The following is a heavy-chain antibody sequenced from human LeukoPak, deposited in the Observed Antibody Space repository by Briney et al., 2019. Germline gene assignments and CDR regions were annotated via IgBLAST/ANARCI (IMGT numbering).Heavy chain of an antibody. V-gene: IGHV3-33*01. Sequence: WGSLRLSCAASGFTFSSYGMHWVRQAPGKGLEWVAVIWYDGSNKYYADSVKGRFTISRDNSKNTLYLQMNSLRAEDTAVYYCARDCSSTSCWQFDYRGQGTLVTVSS. J-gene: IGHJ4*02. CDR3: ARDCSSTSCWQFDY. D-gene: IGHD2-2*01. CDR2: IWYDGSNK. CDR1: GFTFSSYG.